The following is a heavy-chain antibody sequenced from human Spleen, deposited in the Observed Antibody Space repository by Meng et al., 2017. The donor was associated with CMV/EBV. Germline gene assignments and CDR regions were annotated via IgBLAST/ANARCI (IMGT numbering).Heavy chain of an antibody. V-gene: IGHV3-7*01. CDR2: INQHGNEK. D-gene: IGHD3-16*01. CDR3: VTDQDRSGGI. CDR1: GFSFRSYW. J-gene: IGHJ3*02. Sequence: GGSLKISCAASGFSFRSYWMSCVRQAPGKGLEWVANINQHGNEKYYVDSVKDRFTISRDNAKNSLYLQMNNVRAEDTAVYYCVTDQDRSGGIWGQGTMVTVSS.